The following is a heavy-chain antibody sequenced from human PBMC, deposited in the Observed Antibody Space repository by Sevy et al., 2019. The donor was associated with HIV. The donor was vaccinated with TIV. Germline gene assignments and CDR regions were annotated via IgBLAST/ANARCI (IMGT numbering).Heavy chain of an antibody. D-gene: IGHD3-3*01. CDR3: AKEHPRTYYDFWSGNWDYYGMDV. Sequence: GGSLRLSCAASGFTFDDYAMHWVRQAPGKGLEWVSGISWNSGSIGYADSGKGRFTISRDNAKNSLYLQMNSLRAEDTALYYCAKEHPRTYYDFWSGNWDYYGMDVWGQGTTVTVSS. V-gene: IGHV3-9*01. J-gene: IGHJ6*02. CDR2: ISWNSGSI. CDR1: GFTFDDYA.